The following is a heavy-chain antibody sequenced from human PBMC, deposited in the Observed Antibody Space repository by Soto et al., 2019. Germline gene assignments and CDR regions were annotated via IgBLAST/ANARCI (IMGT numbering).Heavy chain of an antibody. CDR2: INHSGST. Sequence: QVQLQQWGAGLLKPSETLSLTCAVYGGSFSGYYWSWIRQPPGKGLEWIGEINHSGSTNYNPSRKSRVTISVDTSKNQFSLKLSSVTAADTAVYYCACIVVVPAAMSGWFDPWGQGTLVTVSS. D-gene: IGHD2-2*01. CDR1: GGSFSGYY. CDR3: ACIVVVPAAMSGWFDP. J-gene: IGHJ5*02. V-gene: IGHV4-34*01.